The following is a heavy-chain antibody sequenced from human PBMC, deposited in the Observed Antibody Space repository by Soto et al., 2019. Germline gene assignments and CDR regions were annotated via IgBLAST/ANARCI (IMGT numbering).Heavy chain of an antibody. CDR1: GYTFTYYY. CDR3: ARQDGYSYGYYFVY. V-gene: IGHV1-2*04. CDR2: INPNSGGT. J-gene: IGHJ4*02. Sequence: XSVKVSCKASGYTFTYYYMHWVRQAPGQGLEWMGWINPNSGGTNYAQKFQGWVTMTRDTSISTAYMELSRLRSDDTAVYYCARQDGYSYGYYFVYWAQGTLVTVSS. D-gene: IGHD5-18*01.